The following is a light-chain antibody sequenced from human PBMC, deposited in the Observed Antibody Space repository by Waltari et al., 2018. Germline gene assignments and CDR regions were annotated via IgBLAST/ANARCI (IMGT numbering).Light chain of an antibody. J-gene: IGKJ4*01. Sequence: EIVLTQSPATLSLSPGERATLSCRASQSLSNHLAWYQQKPGQAPRLLIYDASSRATGGPARFSGSGSGTDFTLTISSLEPEDSAVYYCQQRSVRRAFGGGTKVEIK. CDR2: DAS. CDR3: QQRSVRRA. CDR1: QSLSNH. V-gene: IGKV3-11*01.